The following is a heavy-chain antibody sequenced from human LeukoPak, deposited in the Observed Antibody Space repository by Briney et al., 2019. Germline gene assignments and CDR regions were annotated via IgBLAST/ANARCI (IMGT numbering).Heavy chain of an antibody. J-gene: IGHJ5*02. CDR2: INHSGST. D-gene: IGHD2-2*01. Sequence: PSETLSLTCAVYGGSFSGYYRSWIRQPPGKGLEWIGEINHSGSTNYNPSLKSRVTISVDTSKNQFSLKLSSVTAADTAVYYCAVYCSSTSCPSNWFDPWGQGTLVTVSS. CDR3: AVYCSSTSCPSNWFDP. V-gene: IGHV4-34*01. CDR1: GGSFSGYY.